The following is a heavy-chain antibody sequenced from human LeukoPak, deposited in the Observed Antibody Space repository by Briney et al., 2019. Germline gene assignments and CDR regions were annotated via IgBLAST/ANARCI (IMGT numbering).Heavy chain of an antibody. CDR3: ATSRSGSGWVFDY. D-gene: IGHD6-19*01. V-gene: IGHV3-23*01. J-gene: IGHJ4*02. CDR1: GFTFSSYA. Sequence: GGSLRLSCAASGFTFSSYAMSWVRQAPGKGLEWVSAISGSGGSTYYADSVKGRFIISRDNSKNTLYLQMNSLRAEDTAVYYCATSRSGSGWVFDYWGQGTLVTVSS. CDR2: ISGSGGST.